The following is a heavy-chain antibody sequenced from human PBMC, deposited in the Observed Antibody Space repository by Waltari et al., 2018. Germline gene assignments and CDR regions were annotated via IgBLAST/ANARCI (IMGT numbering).Heavy chain of an antibody. D-gene: IGHD3-22*01. CDR3: ARGHTGYYDSRGFYAFDY. Sequence: EVQLLESGGGLVQPGGSLRLSCAASGFTFSSYAMSWVRQAPGKGLEWVSAISGSGGSTYYADSVKGRFTISRDNSKNTLYLQINSLRAEDTAVYYCARGHTGYYDSRGFYAFDYWGQGTLVTVSS. J-gene: IGHJ4*02. CDR2: ISGSGGST. CDR1: GFTFSSYA. V-gene: IGHV3-23*01.